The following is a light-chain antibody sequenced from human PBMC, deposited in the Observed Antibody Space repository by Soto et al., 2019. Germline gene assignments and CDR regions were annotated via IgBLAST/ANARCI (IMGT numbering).Light chain of an antibody. CDR2: VGTGGIVG. CDR1: SGYSNYK. V-gene: IGLV9-49*01. Sequence: QPVLTQPPSASASLGASVTLTCTLSSGYSNYKVDWYQQRPGKGPRFVMRVGTGGIVGSKGDGIPDRFSVLGSGLNRYLTIKNIQEEDESDYHCGADHGSGSKLVFGGGTKLTVL. CDR3: GADHGSGSKLV. J-gene: IGLJ2*01.